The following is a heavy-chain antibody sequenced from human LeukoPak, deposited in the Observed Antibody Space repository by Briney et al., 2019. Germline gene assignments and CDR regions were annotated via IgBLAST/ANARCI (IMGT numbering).Heavy chain of an antibody. CDR3: ARNFLDSSGYYPRVYFDY. Sequence: SVKVSCKASGGTFSSYAISWVRQAPGQGLEWMGGIFPIFGTANYAQKFQGRVTITTDESTSTAYMELSSLRSEDTAVYYCARNFLDSSGYYPRVYFDYWGQGTLVTVSS. CDR1: GGTFSSYA. CDR2: IFPIFGTA. J-gene: IGHJ4*02. V-gene: IGHV1-69*05. D-gene: IGHD3-22*01.